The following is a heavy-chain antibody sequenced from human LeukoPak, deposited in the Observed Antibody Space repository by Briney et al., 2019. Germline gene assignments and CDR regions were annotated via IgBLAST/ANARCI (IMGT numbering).Heavy chain of an antibody. J-gene: IGHJ4*02. Sequence: SETVSLTCAVYGGSFSGYYWSWIRQPPGKGLEWIGEINHSGSTNYNPSLKSRVTISVDTSKNQFSLKLSSVTAAHTAVYYCASKARTYYDFWSGYGHLDYWGQGTLVTVSS. CDR1: GGSFSGYY. CDR3: ASKARTYYDFWSGYGHLDY. D-gene: IGHD3-3*01. V-gene: IGHV4-34*01. CDR2: INHSGST.